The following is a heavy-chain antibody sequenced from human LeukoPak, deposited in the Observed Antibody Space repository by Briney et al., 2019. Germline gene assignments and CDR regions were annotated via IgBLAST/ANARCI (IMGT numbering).Heavy chain of an antibody. Sequence: GASVKVSCKASGGTFSSYAISWVRQAPGQGLEWMGGIIPIFGTANYAQEFQGRVTITTDESTSTAYMELSSLRSEDTAVYYCATEGPHFWSGYYTGIAADLPGYFQHWGQGTLVTVSS. CDR1: GGTFSSYA. CDR3: ATEGPHFWSGYYTGIAADLPGYFQH. V-gene: IGHV1-69*05. J-gene: IGHJ1*01. D-gene: IGHD3-3*02. CDR2: IIPIFGTA.